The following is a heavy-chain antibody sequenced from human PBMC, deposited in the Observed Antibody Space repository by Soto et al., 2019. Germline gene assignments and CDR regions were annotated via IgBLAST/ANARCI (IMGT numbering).Heavy chain of an antibody. J-gene: IGHJ4*02. CDR1: GGSVSSSSCY. V-gene: IGHV4-61*05. Sequence: PSETLSLTCTVSGGSVSSSSCYWGWIRQPPGKGLEWIGYIYYSGSTNYNPSLKSRVTISVDTSKNQFSLKLSSVTAADTAVYYCARRYSSSFDYWGQGTLVTVS. D-gene: IGHD6-13*01. CDR3: ARRYSSSFDY. CDR2: IYYSGST.